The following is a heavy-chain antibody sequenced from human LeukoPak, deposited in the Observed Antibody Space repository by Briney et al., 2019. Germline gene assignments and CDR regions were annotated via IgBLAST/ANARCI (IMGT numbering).Heavy chain of an antibody. CDR2: ISGSGGST. CDR1: GFTFSNYV. CDR3: ARGLYYYDSSGYYPFDY. D-gene: IGHD3-22*01. V-gene: IGHV3-23*01. Sequence: GGSLRLSCAASGFTFSNYVMSWVRQAPGKGLKWVSTISGSGGSTYYADSVKGRFTISRDNSKNTLYLQMNSLRAEDTAVYYCARGLYYYDSSGYYPFDYWGQGTLVTVSS. J-gene: IGHJ4*02.